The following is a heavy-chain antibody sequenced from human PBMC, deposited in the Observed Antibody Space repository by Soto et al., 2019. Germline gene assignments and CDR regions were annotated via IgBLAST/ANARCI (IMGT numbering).Heavy chain of an antibody. Sequence: QVQLVQSGAEVKKPGASVKVSCKASGYTFTSYDINWVRQATGQGLEWMGWMNPNSGNTGYAQKFQGRVTMTRNTYISTAYMELSSLRSEDTAVYYCARRGYSSSWYSYYYYGMDVWGQGTTVTVSS. CDR1: GYTFTSYD. J-gene: IGHJ6*02. D-gene: IGHD6-13*01. CDR2: MNPNSGNT. V-gene: IGHV1-8*01. CDR3: ARRGYSSSWYSYYYYGMDV.